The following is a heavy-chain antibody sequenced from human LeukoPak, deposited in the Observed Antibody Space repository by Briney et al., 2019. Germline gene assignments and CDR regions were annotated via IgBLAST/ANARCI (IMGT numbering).Heavy chain of an antibody. CDR1: GGSFSGYY. J-gene: IGHJ6*03. CDR3: AGRYYYYYMDV. CDR2: INHSGST. D-gene: IGHD1-26*01. V-gene: IGHV4-34*01. Sequence: PSETLSLTCAVYGGSFSGYYWSWIRQPPGKGLEWIGEINHSGSTNYNPSLKSRVTISVDTSKNQFSLKLSSVTAADTAVYYCAGRYYYYYMDVWGKGTTVTVSS.